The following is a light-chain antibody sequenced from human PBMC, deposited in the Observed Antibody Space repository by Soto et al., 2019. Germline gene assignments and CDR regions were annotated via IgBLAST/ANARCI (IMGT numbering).Light chain of an antibody. J-gene: IGKJ1*01. Sequence: EIVLTQSPGTLSVSPGERATLSCRASQTISSNYLAWYQQKPGQAPSLLIYGTSSRATGIPGRFSGSGSGTDFTLTISRLEPEDSAIYYCQQYGSWTFGQGTKVEIK. CDR1: QTISSNY. CDR3: QQYGSWT. V-gene: IGKV3-20*01. CDR2: GTS.